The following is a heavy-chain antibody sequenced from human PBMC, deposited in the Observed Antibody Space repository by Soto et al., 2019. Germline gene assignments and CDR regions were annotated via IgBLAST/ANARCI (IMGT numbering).Heavy chain of an antibody. Sequence: QLGGPLRHSCAASGFTVSSNFMSWVRLAPGKGLEWVSFIYSGGSTYYADSVKGRFTISGDNSKNALYMQMNGLRPEDTAVYYCAKDFSRWATYAFDTLGQGAVVPVSS. D-gene: IGHD2-2*01. CDR1: GFTVSSNF. CDR3: AKDFSRWATYAFDT. J-gene: IGHJ5*02. V-gene: IGHV3-53*01. CDR2: IYSGGST.